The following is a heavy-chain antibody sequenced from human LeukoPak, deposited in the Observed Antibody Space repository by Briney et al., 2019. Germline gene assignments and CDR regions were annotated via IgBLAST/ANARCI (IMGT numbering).Heavy chain of an antibody. V-gene: IGHV4-39*01. CDR2: IYYSGST. CDR1: GGSISSSTYY. D-gene: IGHD3-10*01. Sequence: SETLSLTCTVSGGSISSSTYYWAWLRQPPGKGLEWIGTIYYSGSTYYSPSLKSRVTISVDMSKNQFSLKLSSVTAAGTAVYYCARLSGERGDVWGQGTTVTVSS. J-gene: IGHJ6*02. CDR3: ARLSGERGDV.